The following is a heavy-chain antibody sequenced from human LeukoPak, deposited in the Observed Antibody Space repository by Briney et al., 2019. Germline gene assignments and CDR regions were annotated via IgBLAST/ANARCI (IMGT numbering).Heavy chain of an antibody. CDR2: ISYDGSNK. CDR3: ARDFWSGYGAFDI. Sequence: GGSLRLSCAASGFTFSSYGMHWVRQAPGKGLEWVAVISYDGSNKYYADSVKGRFTISRDNSKNTLYLQMNSLRAEDTAVYYCARDFWSGYGAFDIWGQGTMVTVSS. J-gene: IGHJ3*02. CDR1: GFTFSSYG. V-gene: IGHV3-30*03. D-gene: IGHD3-3*01.